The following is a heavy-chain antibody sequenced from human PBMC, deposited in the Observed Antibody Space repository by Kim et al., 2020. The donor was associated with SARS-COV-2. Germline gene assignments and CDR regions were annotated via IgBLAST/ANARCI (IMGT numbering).Heavy chain of an antibody. CDR3: ARVPMGFLEWLSYYFDY. V-gene: IGHV3-48*03. CDR2: ISSSGSTI. D-gene: IGHD3-3*01. Sequence: GGSLRLSCAASGFTFSSYEMNWVRQAPGKGLEWVSYISSSGSTIYYADSVKGRFTISRDNAKNSLYLQMNSLRAEDTAVYYCARVPMGFLEWLSYYFDYWGQGTLVTVSS. J-gene: IGHJ4*02. CDR1: GFTFSSYE.